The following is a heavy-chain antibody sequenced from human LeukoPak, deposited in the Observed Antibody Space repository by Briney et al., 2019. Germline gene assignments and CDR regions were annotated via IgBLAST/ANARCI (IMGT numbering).Heavy chain of an antibody. CDR2: IYPGDSDI. D-gene: IGHD2-2*01. J-gene: IGHJ3*01. V-gene: IGHV5-51*01. CDR1: GYSFTNYW. CDR3: ARDGPVPATADAFDF. Sequence: GESLRISCKGSGYSFTNYWIGWFRQMPGKGLEWMGIIYPGDSDIRNSPSFQGRVTISVDKSISTVYLQWSSLKASDTAMYYCARDGPVPATADAFDFWGQGTMVTVSS.